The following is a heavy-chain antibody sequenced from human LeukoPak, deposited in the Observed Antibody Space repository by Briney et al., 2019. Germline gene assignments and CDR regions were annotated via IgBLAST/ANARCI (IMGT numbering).Heavy chain of an antibody. D-gene: IGHD6-19*01. CDR3: ARGRFSGPDDY. CDR2: IYSGGIT. V-gene: IGHV3-53*01. Sequence: GGSLRLSCAASGFTVSNSFMIWVRQSPGKGLEWVSVIYSGGITYYADSVKGRFTISRDNSKNMVSLQMTSLGAEDTAVYYCARGRFSGPDDYWGQGTLVTVSS. J-gene: IGHJ4*02. CDR1: GFTVSNSF.